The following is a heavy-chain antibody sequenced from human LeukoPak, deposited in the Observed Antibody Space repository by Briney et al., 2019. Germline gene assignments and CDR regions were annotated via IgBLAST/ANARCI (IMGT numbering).Heavy chain of an antibody. J-gene: IGHJ4*02. V-gene: IGHV3-21*01. CDR3: ARDPAKFWSGHDY. D-gene: IGHD3-3*01. Sequence: GGSLRLSCAASGFTFSSYSMNWVRQAPGKGLEWVSSISSSSSYIYYADSVKGRFTISRDNAKNSLYLQMNSLRAEDTAVYYCARDPAKFWSGHDYWGQGTLVTVSS. CDR2: ISSSSSYI. CDR1: GFTFSSYS.